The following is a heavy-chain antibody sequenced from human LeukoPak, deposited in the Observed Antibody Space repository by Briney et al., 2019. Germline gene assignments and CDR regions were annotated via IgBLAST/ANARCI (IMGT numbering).Heavy chain of an antibody. D-gene: IGHD6-13*01. CDR1: GFTFSSYA. CDR2: ISGSGGST. Sequence: PGGSLRLSCAASGFTFSSYAMSWVRQAPGKGLEWVSAISGSGGSTYYADSVKGRFTISRDNSKNTLYLQMNSLRAEDSAVYYCAGHHQAYSRTYWGQGTLVTVSS. J-gene: IGHJ4*02. CDR3: AGHHQAYSRTY. V-gene: IGHV3-23*01.